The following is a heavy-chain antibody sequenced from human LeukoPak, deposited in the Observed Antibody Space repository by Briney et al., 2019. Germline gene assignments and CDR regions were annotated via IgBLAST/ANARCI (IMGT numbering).Heavy chain of an antibody. CDR3: ARDFVGYYYDSSGSNDAFDI. V-gene: IGHV4-38-2*02. CDR2: IYHSGST. Sequence: SETLSLTCTVSGGSISSYYWSWIRQPPGKGLEWIGSIYHSGSTYYNPSLKSRVTISVDTSKNQFSLKLSSVTAADTAVYYCARDFVGYYYDSSGSNDAFDIWGQGTMVTVSS. CDR1: GGSISSYY. D-gene: IGHD3-22*01. J-gene: IGHJ3*02.